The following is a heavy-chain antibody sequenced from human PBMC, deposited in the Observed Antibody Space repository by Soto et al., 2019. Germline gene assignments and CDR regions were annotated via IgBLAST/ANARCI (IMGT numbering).Heavy chain of an antibody. CDR3: AKEDYGDPRGFDY. CDR1: GFTFSSYG. Sequence: QVQLVESGGGVVQPGRSLRLSCAASGFTFSSYGMHWVRQAPGKGLEWVAVISYDGSNKYYADSVKGRFTISRDNSKNTLYLQMNSLRDEDTAVYYCAKEDYGDPRGFDYWGQGTLVTVYS. J-gene: IGHJ4*02. V-gene: IGHV3-30*18. D-gene: IGHD4-17*01. CDR2: ISYDGSNK.